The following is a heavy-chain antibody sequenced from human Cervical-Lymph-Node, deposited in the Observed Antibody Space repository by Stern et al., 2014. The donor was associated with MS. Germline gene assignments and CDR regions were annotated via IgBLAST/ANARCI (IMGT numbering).Heavy chain of an antibody. J-gene: IGHJ4*02. V-gene: IGHV3-23*04. CDR3: ARFADCGGDCPSDY. CDR2: ISGRDGRT. Sequence: EVQLVESGGGLVQPGGSLRLSCAASGFTFSRYAMNWVRLTQGKGLEWISSISGRDGRTYYADSVKGRHTISRDNSENTLYLQMNSLRDEDTGVYSCARFADCGGDCPSDYWGQGTLVTVSS. D-gene: IGHD2-21*02. CDR1: GFTFSRYA.